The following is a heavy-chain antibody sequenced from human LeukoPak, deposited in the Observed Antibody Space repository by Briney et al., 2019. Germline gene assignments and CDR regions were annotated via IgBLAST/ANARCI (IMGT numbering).Heavy chain of an antibody. CDR1: GYSFTTYC. CDR2: IHGGDSDT. J-gene: IGHJ3*02. V-gene: IGHV5-51*03. CDR3: ARPKCKYGSCKGSYYAFDI. D-gene: IGHD3-22*01. Sequence: GESLRISRKSSGYSFTTYCIGWVRQMPGKGLECMGIIHGGDSDTSYSTSFQDQVTISADNTISTAYLQWGSLKASDTAMYYCARPKCKYGSCKGSYYAFDIWGQGTMVTVSS.